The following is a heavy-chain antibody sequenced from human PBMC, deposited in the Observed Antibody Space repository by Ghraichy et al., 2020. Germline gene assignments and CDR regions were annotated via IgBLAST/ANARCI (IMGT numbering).Heavy chain of an antibody. CDR1: GGSISSYY. CDR3: ASSSWYPGYFDY. Sequence: SETLSLTCTVSGGSISSYYWSWIRQPPGKGLEWIGYIYTSGSTNYNPSLKSRVTISVDTSKNQFSLKLSSVTAADTAVYYCASSSWYPGYFDYWGQGTLVTVSS. CDR2: IYTSGST. V-gene: IGHV4-4*09. D-gene: IGHD6-13*01. J-gene: IGHJ4*02.